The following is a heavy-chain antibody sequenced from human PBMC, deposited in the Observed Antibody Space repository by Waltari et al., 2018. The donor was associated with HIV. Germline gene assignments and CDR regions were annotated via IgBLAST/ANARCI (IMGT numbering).Heavy chain of an antibody. CDR3: ARAGSSWSRYNWFDP. CDR2: MYSGGST. CDR1: GFTVSSNY. V-gene: IGHV3-53*04. Sequence: EVQLVESGGGLVQPGGSLRLSCAASGFTVSSNYMSWVRQAPGKGLEWVSVMYSGGSTYDADSVKGRFTISRHNSKNTLYLQMNSLRAEDTAVYYCARAGSSWSRYNWFDPWGQGTLVTVSS. D-gene: IGHD6-13*01. J-gene: IGHJ5*02.